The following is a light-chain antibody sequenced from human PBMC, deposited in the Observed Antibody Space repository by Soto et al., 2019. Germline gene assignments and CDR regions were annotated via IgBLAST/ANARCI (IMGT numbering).Light chain of an antibody. CDR1: QSIRSW. CDR3: QQYNSYSWT. J-gene: IGKJ1*01. V-gene: IGKV1-5*03. Sequence: DIQMTQSPSTLSASVGDRVTITCRASQSIRSWLAWYQQKPGKAPKLLISQASSLESGVPSRFSGSGSETEFTLTISGLQPDDFASYYCQQYNSYSWTFGQGTEVAVK. CDR2: QAS.